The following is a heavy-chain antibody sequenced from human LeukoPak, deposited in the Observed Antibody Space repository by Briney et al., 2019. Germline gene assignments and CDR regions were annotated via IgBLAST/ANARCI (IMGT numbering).Heavy chain of an antibody. CDR1: GGSFSGYY. D-gene: IGHD5-18*01. J-gene: IGHJ1*01. CDR2: INHSGST. V-gene: IGHV4-34*01. CDR3: ARGLLYSYGYKH. Sequence: SETLSLTCAVYGGSFSGYYWSWIRQPPGKGLEWIGEINHSGSTNYNPSLKSRVTISVDTSKNQFSLKLSSVTAADTAVYYCARGLLYSYGYKHWGQGTLVTVSS.